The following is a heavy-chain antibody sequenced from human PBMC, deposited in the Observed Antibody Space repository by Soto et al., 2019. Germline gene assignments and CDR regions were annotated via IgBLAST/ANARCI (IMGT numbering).Heavy chain of an antibody. CDR3: ARVVQVVNWFDP. V-gene: IGHV1-8*01. D-gene: IGHD2-15*01. CDR2: MNPNSGNT. Sequence: ASVKVSCKASGYTFTSYDINWVRQATGQGLEWMGWMNPNSGNTGYAQKFQGRVTMTRNTSISTAYMELSSLRSEDTAVYYCARVVQVVNWFDPWGQGTLVTVSS. CDR1: GYTFTSYD. J-gene: IGHJ5*02.